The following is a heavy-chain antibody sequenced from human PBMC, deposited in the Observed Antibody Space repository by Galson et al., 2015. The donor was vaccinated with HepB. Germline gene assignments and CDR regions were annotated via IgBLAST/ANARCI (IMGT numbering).Heavy chain of an antibody. D-gene: IGHD2-21*01. J-gene: IGHJ2*01. V-gene: IGHV4-59*08. CDR1: GGSISSYY. Sequence: VQLQESGPGLVKPSETLSLTCTVSGGSISSYYWSWIRQPPGKGLEWIGYIFYSGTTDYNPSLESRVTISIDTSKNQFSLRLTSVTAADTALYYCARQTYWVMGGYFDLWGRGTLVTVSA. CDR2: IFYSGTT. CDR3: ARQTYWVMGGYFDL.